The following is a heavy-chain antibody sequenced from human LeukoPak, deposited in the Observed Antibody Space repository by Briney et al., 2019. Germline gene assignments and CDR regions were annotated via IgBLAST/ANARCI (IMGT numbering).Heavy chain of an antibody. V-gene: IGHV3-23*01. CDR3: AKEVRIHSWTY. D-gene: IGHD3/OR15-3a*01. CDR1: GFTFSSYC. Sequence: GGTLRLSCAASGFTFSSYCMSWVRQAPGKGLEWVSSISTSGGSTYYADTVKGQFTISRDTSKNTLYLQMNSPRAEDTVVYYCAKEVRIHSWTYWGQGTPVTVSS. J-gene: IGHJ4*02. CDR2: ISTSGGST.